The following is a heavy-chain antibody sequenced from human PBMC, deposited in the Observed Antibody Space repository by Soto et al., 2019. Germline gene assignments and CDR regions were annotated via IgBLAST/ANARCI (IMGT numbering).Heavy chain of an antibody. CDR1: GGSISSADSY. CDR3: ARRYFVTGSQSNWLDP. Sequence: PSETLSLTCTVSGGSISSADSYWSWIRQPPGEGLEWIGYMHCSGRTYYNPSLKSRLAISVDTSKNQFSLRLDSVTAADTAVYFCARRYFVTGSQSNWLDPWGQGTLVTVSS. CDR2: MHCSGRT. V-gene: IGHV4-31*03. J-gene: IGHJ5*02. D-gene: IGHD3-10*02.